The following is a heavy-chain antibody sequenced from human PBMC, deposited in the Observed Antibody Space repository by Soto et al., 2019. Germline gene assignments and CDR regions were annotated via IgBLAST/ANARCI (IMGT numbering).Heavy chain of an antibody. CDR2: ITYDGSFQ. V-gene: IGHV3-30*18. D-gene: IGHD1-7*01. J-gene: IGHJ4*02. CDR3: AKDRVGGTFYTPLGF. Sequence: PGGSLRLSCQASGFNFDNHGMHWVRQAPGKGLEWVAVITYDGSFQYYADSVKGRFTISRDNSKNTLFLHLNTLKPEDTAVYHCAKDRVGGTFYTPLGFWGQGTLVTVSS. CDR1: GFNFDNHG.